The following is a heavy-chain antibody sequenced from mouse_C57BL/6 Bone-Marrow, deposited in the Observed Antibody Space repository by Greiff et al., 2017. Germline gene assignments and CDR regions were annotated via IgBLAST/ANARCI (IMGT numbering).Heavy chain of an antibody. CDR3: ARAYYYLFDC. CDR1: GFNIKDDY. D-gene: IGHD1-1*02. CDR2: IDPENGDT. V-gene: IGHV14-4*01. Sequence: VQLQQSGAELVRPGASVKLSCTASGFNIKDDYMHWVKQRPEQGLEWIGWIDPENGDTEYASKFQGKATIPADTSSNTAYLQLSSLTSEDTSVYYCARAYYYLFDCWGQGTTLTVSS. J-gene: IGHJ2*01.